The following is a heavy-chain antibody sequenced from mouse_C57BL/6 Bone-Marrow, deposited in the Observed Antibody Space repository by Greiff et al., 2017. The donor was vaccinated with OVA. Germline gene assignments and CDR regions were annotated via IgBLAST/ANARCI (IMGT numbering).Heavy chain of an antibody. CDR1: GYTFTDYY. CDR3: AREKGIDYGYWYFDV. V-gene: IGHV1-77*01. D-gene: IGHD1-1*01. Sequence: QVQLQQSGAELVKPGASVKISCKASGYTFTDYYINWVKQRPGQGLEWIGKIGPGSGSTYYNEKFKGKATLTADKSSSPAYMQLSSLTSEDSAVYFCAREKGIDYGYWYFDVWGTGTTVTVSS. CDR2: IGPGSGST. J-gene: IGHJ1*03.